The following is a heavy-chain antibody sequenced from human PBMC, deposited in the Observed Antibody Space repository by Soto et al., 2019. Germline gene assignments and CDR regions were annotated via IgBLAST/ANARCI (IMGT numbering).Heavy chain of an antibody. Sequence: SETLSRTCRVFGASVSSGTYYWSWIRQAPGKGLEWVGHIYYTGSTNYNPSLNNRVTISVDTSKNHFSLQLTSVTAADTAVYYCARGAGFSYASTWFDIWGQGTLVTVSS. V-gene: IGHV4-61*03. D-gene: IGHD5-18*01. CDR1: GASVSSGTYY. CDR2: IYYTGST. J-gene: IGHJ5*02. CDR3: ARGAGFSYASTWFDI.